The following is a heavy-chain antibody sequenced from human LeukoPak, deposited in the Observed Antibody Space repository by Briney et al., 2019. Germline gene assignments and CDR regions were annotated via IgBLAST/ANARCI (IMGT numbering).Heavy chain of an antibody. V-gene: IGHV3-23*01. CDR1: GFTFSNYA. Sequence: GGSLRLSCAASGFTFSNYAMSWVRQAPGKGLEWVSAISGSGGSTYYADSVKGRFTISRDNSKNTLYLQMNSLRAEDTAVYYCAKGIVVVVAATDAFDIWGQGTMVTVSS. CDR2: ISGSGGST. D-gene: IGHD2-15*01. J-gene: IGHJ3*02. CDR3: AKGIVVVVAATDAFDI.